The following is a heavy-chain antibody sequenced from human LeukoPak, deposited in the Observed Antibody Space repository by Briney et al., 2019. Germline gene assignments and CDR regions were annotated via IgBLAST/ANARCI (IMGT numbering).Heavy chain of an antibody. CDR3: AKRRGYDFWSGYYNWFDP. CDR1: GFTFISFG. D-gene: IGHD3-3*01. Sequence: PGGSLRLSCSASGFTFISFGMSWVRQAPGKGPEWVSAISGGGHSTYYADSVKGRFTISRDNSKSTLYLQMNSLRAEDTAVYYCAKRRGYDFWSGYYNWFDPWGQGTLVTVSS. CDR2: ISGGGHST. V-gene: IGHV3-23*01. J-gene: IGHJ5*02.